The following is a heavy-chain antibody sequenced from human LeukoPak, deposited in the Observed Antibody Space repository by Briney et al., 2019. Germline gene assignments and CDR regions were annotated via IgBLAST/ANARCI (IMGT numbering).Heavy chain of an antibody. CDR2: LYSGGST. Sequence: GGSLRLSCAASGFSVSSNYMSWVRQAPEKGLEWVSVLYSGGSTYYADSVKGRFTISRDNLKNTLYLQMNSLRAEDTAVYYCARRGSGRYFDCWGQGTLVTVSS. J-gene: IGHJ4*02. CDR1: GFSVSSNY. V-gene: IGHV3-66*04. CDR3: ARRGSGRYFDC. D-gene: IGHD6-19*01.